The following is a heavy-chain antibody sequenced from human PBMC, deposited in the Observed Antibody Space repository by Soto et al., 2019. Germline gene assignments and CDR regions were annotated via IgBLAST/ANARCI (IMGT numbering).Heavy chain of an antibody. CDR2: IYYSGST. CDR1: GGSSSSGGYY. Sequence: PAETQFLSCTVSGGSSSSGGYYWSWIREHPVEGLEGIAYIYYSGSTYYNPSIQSRLTISVDTSKNQFTLKLSTVPDADSAAYYCARTQTSTWFAPWGQGTLVTVSS. J-gene: IGHJ5*02. CDR3: ARTQTSTWFAP. D-gene: IGHD6-6*01. V-gene: IGHV4-31*03.